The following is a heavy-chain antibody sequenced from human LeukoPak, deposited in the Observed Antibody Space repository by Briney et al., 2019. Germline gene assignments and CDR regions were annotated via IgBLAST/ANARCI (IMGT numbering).Heavy chain of an antibody. V-gene: IGHV4-34*01. D-gene: IGHD3-16*02. J-gene: IGHJ4*02. CDR1: GGSFSGYY. CDR2: INHSGST. Sequence: SETLSLTCAVYGGSFSGYYWSWIRQPPGKGLEWIGEINHSGSTNYNPSLKSRVTISVDTSKNQSSLKLSSVTAADTAVYYCARIYYDYIWGSYRSPRDFDYWGQGTLVTVSS. CDR3: ARIYYDYIWGSYRSPRDFDY.